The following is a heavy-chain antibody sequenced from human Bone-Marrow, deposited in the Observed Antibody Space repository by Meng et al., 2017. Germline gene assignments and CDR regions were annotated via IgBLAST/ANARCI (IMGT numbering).Heavy chain of an antibody. Sequence: GGSLRLSCAASGFTFSSYWIHWVRQAPGKGLVWVSRINSDGSSTSYADSVKGRFTISRDNSKNTLYLQMNSLRAEDTAVYYCAREIYVDTAMGKLYYYYYGMDVWGQGTTVTVSS. V-gene: IGHV3-74*01. CDR3: AREIYVDTAMGKLYYYYYGMDV. J-gene: IGHJ6*02. D-gene: IGHD5-18*01. CDR2: INSDGSST. CDR1: GFTFSSYW.